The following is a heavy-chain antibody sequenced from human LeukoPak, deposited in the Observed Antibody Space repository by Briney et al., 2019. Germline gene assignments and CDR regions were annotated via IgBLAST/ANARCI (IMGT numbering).Heavy chain of an antibody. CDR3: ARDQGDYYDSSGYFNYGMDV. Sequence: GGSLRLSCAASGFTFNSYAIHWVRQAPGKGLEWVAVISYDGSNKYYADSVKGRFTISRDNSKNTLYLQMNSLRAEDTAVYYCARDQGDYYDSSGYFNYGMDVWGQGTTVTVSS. CDR2: ISYDGSNK. V-gene: IGHV3-30*04. J-gene: IGHJ6*02. D-gene: IGHD3-22*01. CDR1: GFTFNSYA.